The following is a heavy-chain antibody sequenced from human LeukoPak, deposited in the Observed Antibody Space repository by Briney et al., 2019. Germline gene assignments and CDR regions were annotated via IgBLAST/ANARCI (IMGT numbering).Heavy chain of an antibody. CDR2: IYHDGST. CDR1: GFTFSSYSM. J-gene: IGHJ4*02. V-gene: IGHV4-4*02. CDR3: ASYCRSESFLELRYFDY. Sequence: GSLRLSCAASGFTFSSYSMNWVRQSPEKGLEWIGEIYHDGSTNYNPSLKSRVTISMDKSKNQLSLKLSSVTAADTAVYYCASYCRSESFLELRYFDYWGQGTLVTVSS. D-gene: IGHD3-3*02.